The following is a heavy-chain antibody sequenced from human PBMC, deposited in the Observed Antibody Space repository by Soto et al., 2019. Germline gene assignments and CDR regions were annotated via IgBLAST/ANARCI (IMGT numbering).Heavy chain of an antibody. CDR1: GYTFTNYG. Sequence: QVQLVQSGAEVKKPGASVKVSCKASGYTFTNYGLSWVRQAPGQGLEWMGWIGAYNGNTKLAQKFQGRVTMTTDTSTSTAYMELRSLRSDDTAVYYCARGDHYDSRGYYPFDYLGQGTLVTVSS. CDR3: ARGDHYDSRGYYPFDY. D-gene: IGHD3-22*01. CDR2: IGAYNGNT. V-gene: IGHV1-18*01. J-gene: IGHJ4*02.